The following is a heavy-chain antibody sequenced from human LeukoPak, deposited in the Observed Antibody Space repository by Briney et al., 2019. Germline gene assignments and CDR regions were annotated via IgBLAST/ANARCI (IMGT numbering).Heavy chain of an antibody. CDR2: IYYSGST. Sequence: SETLSLTCTVSGGSISSSSYYWGWIRQPPGKGLEWIGSIYYSGSTYYNPSLKSRVTISVDTSKNQFSLKLSSVTAADTAVYYCASQYDSSGYYYIFFDYWGQGTLVTVSS. V-gene: IGHV4-39*01. D-gene: IGHD3-22*01. J-gene: IGHJ4*02. CDR1: GGSISSSSYY. CDR3: ASQYDSSGYYYIFFDY.